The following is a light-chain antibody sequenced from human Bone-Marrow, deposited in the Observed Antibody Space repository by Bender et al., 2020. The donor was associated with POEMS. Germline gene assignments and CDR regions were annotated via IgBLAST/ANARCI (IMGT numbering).Light chain of an antibody. Sequence: QSALTQPASVSGSPGQSITISCTGTSSDVGTYNVVSWYQQHPGKAPKVLIYEVSKRPSGISSRFSGSKSGNTASGTIAGLQAEEEDDYYGNSYAGTYKQYVFGTGTKVTVL. CDR1: SSDVGTYNV. CDR3: NSYAGTYKQYV. CDR2: EVS. J-gene: IGLJ1*01. V-gene: IGLV2-23*02.